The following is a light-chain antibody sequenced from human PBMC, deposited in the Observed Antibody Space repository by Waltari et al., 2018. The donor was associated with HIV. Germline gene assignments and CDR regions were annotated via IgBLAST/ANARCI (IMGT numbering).Light chain of an antibody. Sequence: SGTPGQRVTISCSGSSSNIGSNTVNWYQQLPGTAPKLLIYSNNQRPSGVPDQFSGSKSGTSASLAISGLQSEDEADYYCAAWDDSLNGFYVFGTGTKVTVL. CDR1: SSNIGSNT. CDR3: AAWDDSLNGFYV. J-gene: IGLJ1*01. CDR2: SNN. V-gene: IGLV1-44*01.